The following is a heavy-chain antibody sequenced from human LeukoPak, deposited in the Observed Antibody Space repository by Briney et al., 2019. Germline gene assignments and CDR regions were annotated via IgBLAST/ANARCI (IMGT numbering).Heavy chain of an antibody. Sequence: PGGSLRLSCSASGFTFSSCAMHWVRQGPGKGLEWVAIIWDDGSNENYVDSVKGRFTISRDNSKNTLYQQMNSLRAEDTAVYYCVQQWLFRGAFDIWGQGTMVTASS. CDR3: VQQWLFRGAFDI. CDR2: IWDDGSNE. CDR1: GFTFSSCA. J-gene: IGHJ3*02. D-gene: IGHD6-19*01. V-gene: IGHV3-33*03.